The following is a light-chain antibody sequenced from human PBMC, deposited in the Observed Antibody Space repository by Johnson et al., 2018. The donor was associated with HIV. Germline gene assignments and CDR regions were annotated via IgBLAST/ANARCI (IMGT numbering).Light chain of an antibody. CDR3: GTWDSSWGV. V-gene: IGLV1-51*02. Sequence: QSILTQPPSVSAAPGQRVTISCSGGIANIGNNYVSWYQQLPGTAPKLLIYEHNKRPSGIPDRFSGSKSGTSATLDISGLQTGDEADYYGGTWDSSWGVFGTGTKVTVL. CDR1: IANIGNNY. J-gene: IGLJ1*01. CDR2: EHN.